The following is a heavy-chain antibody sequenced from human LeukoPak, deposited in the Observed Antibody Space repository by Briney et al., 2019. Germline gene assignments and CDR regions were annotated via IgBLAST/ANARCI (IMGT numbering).Heavy chain of an antibody. Sequence: PSETLSLTCAVYGGSFSGYYWSWIRQPPGKGLEWIGEINHSESTNYNPSLKNRVTISVDTSKNQFSLKLSSATAADTAVYYCARIAEWSSYYYYMDVWGKGTTVTISS. D-gene: IGHD3-3*01. CDR2: INHSEST. J-gene: IGHJ6*03. V-gene: IGHV4-34*01. CDR3: ARIAEWSSYYYYMDV. CDR1: GGSFSGYY.